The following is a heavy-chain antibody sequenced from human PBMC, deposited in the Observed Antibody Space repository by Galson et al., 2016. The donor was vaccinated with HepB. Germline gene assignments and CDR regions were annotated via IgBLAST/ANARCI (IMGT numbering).Heavy chain of an antibody. J-gene: IGHJ4*02. CDR2: TYYRSHWYY. Sequence: CAISGDSVSSDVGVWNWIRQSPSRGLEWLGRTYYRSHWYYDYAVAVKPRLVINPDTSRNQFSLQLSSVTPDDTAVYSCARDAPGSSDFDYWSQGTLVTVSS. D-gene: IGHD1-14*01. V-gene: IGHV6-1*01. CDR1: GDSVSSDVGV. CDR3: ARDAPGSSDFDY.